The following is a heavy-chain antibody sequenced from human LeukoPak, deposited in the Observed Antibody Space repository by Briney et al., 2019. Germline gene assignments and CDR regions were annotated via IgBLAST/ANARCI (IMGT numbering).Heavy chain of an antibody. CDR2: IRYDGNNK. CDR1: GFTFSSFG. D-gene: IGHD5-18*01. CDR3: AKYSWDYYYYMDV. V-gene: IGHV3-30*02. J-gene: IGHJ6*03. Sequence: GGSLRLSCAASGFTFSSFGMNWVRQAPGKGLEWVSFIRYDGNNKYNADSVKGRFTISRDNSKNTLYLQMNSLRAEDTAVYYCAKYSWDYYYYMDVWGKGTTVTVSS.